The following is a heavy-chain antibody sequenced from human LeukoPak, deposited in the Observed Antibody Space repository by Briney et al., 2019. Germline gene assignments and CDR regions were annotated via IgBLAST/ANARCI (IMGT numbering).Heavy chain of an antibody. CDR1: GASFSGYY. Sequence: SKTLSLTCAVYGASFSGYYWSWIRQPPGKGLEWIGEINHSGSTNYNPSLKSRVTISVDTSKNQFSLKLSSVTAADTAVYYCAREGGTMTKNWFDPWGQGTLVTVSS. CDR2: INHSGST. J-gene: IGHJ5*02. D-gene: IGHD3-22*01. CDR3: AREGGTMTKNWFDP. V-gene: IGHV4-34*01.